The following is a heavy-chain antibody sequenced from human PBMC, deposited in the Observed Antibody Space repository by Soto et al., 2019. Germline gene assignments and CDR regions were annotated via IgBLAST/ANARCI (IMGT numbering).Heavy chain of an antibody. V-gene: IGHV1-46*03. CDR3: ASSVGVQAANGESPDY. CDR1: GYTFTSYY. J-gene: IGHJ4*02. CDR2: INPSGGST. Sequence: AASVKVSCKASGYTFTSYYMHWVRQAPGQGLEWMGIINPSGGSTSYAQKFQGRVTITRDTSTSTVYMELSSLKSEDTAVYYCASSVGVQAANGESPDYWGQGTLVTVSS. D-gene: IGHD2-2*01.